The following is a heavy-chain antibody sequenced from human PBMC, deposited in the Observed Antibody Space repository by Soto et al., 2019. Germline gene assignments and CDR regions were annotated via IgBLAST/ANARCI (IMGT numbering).Heavy chain of an antibody. CDR1: GGSISSSSYY. CDR3: ARLWYGDYSLDY. Sequence: QLQLQESGPGLVKPSETLSLTCTVSGGSISSSSYYWGWIRQPPGKGLEWIGSIYYSGSTYYNPSLKSRXXIXVXXSKNQFSLKLSSVPAADTAVYYCARLWYGDYSLDYWGQGTLVTVSS. D-gene: IGHD4-17*01. J-gene: IGHJ4*02. V-gene: IGHV4-39*01. CDR2: IYYSGST.